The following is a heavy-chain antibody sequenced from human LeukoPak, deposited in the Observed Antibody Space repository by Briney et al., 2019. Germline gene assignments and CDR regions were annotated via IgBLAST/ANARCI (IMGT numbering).Heavy chain of an antibody. CDR1: GFIFSNEP. D-gene: IGHD1-20*01. Sequence: GGSLRLSCAASGFIFSNEPMNWVRQAPGKGLEWVAHIRSDSETIVYADSVKGRFSISRDNAKNSLSLQMNSLRVEDTAVYYCARDYNWVFDYWGQGALVTVAS. CDR3: ARDYNWVFDY. J-gene: IGHJ4*02. V-gene: IGHV3-48*01. CDR2: IRSDSETI.